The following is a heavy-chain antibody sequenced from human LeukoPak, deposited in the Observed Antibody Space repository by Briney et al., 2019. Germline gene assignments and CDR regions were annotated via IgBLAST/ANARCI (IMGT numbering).Heavy chain of an antibody. CDR3: AKLTYGSGTYGAFDY. J-gene: IGHJ4*02. Sequence: SGGSLRLSCAASGFTFSSYGMSWVRQAPGKGLEWVSAISGSGGSTYYADSVKGRFTISRDNSKNTLYLQMNSLRAEDTAVYYCAKLTYGSGTYGAFDYWGQGTLVTVST. CDR1: GFTFSSYG. CDR2: ISGSGGST. V-gene: IGHV3-23*01. D-gene: IGHD3-10*01.